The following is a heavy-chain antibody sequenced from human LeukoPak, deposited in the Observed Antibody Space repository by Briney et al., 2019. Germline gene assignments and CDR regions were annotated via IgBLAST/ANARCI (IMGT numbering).Heavy chain of an antibody. V-gene: IGHV1-18*01. D-gene: IGHD1-1*01. Sequence: GSSVKVSCKASGYTFTSYGISWVRQAPGQGLEWMGWISAYNGNTNYAQKLQGRVTMTTDTSTSTAYMELRSLRSDDTAVYYCARDLQSGTTAGLDYWGQGTLVTVSS. CDR3: ARDLQSGTTAGLDY. J-gene: IGHJ4*02. CDR1: GYTFTSYG. CDR2: ISAYNGNT.